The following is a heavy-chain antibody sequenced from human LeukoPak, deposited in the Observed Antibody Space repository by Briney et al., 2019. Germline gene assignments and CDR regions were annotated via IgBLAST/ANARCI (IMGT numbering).Heavy chain of an antibody. D-gene: IGHD2-15*01. CDR3: ARGRRAQDIVVVVAKYYFDY. CDR2: INHSGST. CDR1: GGSFSGYY. V-gene: IGHV4-34*01. Sequence: SETLSLTCAVYGGSFSGYYWSWIRQPPGKGLEWIGEINHSGSTNYNPSLKSRVTISVDTSKNQFSLKLSSVTAADTAVYYCARGRRAQDIVVVVAKYYFDYWGQGTLVTVSS. J-gene: IGHJ4*02.